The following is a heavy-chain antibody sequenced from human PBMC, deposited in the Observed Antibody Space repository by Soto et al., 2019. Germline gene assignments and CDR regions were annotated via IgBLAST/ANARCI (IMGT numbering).Heavy chain of an antibody. J-gene: IGHJ4*02. D-gene: IGHD3-9*01. Sequence: QVQLVQSGAEVKKPGSSVKVSCTASGGTFSSYAISWVRQAPGQGLEWMGGIIPIFGTANYAQKFQGRVTITADESTSTAYMELSSLRSEDTAVYYCASRYYDILTGYYANDYWGQGTLVTVSS. V-gene: IGHV1-69*01. CDR1: GGTFSSYA. CDR2: IIPIFGTA. CDR3: ASRYYDILTGYYANDY.